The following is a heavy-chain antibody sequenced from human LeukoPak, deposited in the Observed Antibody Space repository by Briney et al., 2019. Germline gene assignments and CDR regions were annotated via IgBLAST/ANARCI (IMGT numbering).Heavy chain of an antibody. CDR1: GGSISSYS. CDR3: ARDPSNWNDDAFDI. V-gene: IGHV4-4*07. D-gene: IGHD1-1*01. CDR2: IYTSGST. J-gene: IGHJ3*02. Sequence: SETLSLTCTVSGGSISSYSWSWIRQPAGKGLEWIGRIYTSGSTNYNPSLKSRVTMSVDTSKNQFSLKLSSVTAADTAVYYCARDPSNWNDDAFDIWGQGTMVTVSS.